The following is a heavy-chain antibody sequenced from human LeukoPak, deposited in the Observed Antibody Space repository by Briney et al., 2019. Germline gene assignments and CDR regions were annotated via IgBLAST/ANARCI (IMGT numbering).Heavy chain of an antibody. Sequence: GGSLRLASAASGFTFSSYWMNWARQAPGKGLEWVASINQKRNVNYYVDSVKGRFTISRDNAKNSLYLQMSNLRAEDTAVYFCARGGGLDVWGQGATVTVSS. CDR2: INQKRNVN. CDR1: GFTFSSYW. V-gene: IGHV3-7*03. J-gene: IGHJ6*02. D-gene: IGHD3-16*01. CDR3: ARGGGLDV.